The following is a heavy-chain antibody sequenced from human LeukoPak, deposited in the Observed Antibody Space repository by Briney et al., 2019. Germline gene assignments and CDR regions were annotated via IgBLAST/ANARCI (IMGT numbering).Heavy chain of an antibody. CDR3: ARESITIFGVVITYYMDV. J-gene: IGHJ6*03. Sequence: PGGSLRLFCAASGFTFISYWMSWVRQAPGKGLEWVANIKQDGSEKYYVDSVKGRFTISRDNAKNSLYLQMNSLRAEDTAVYYCARESITIFGVVITYYMDVWGKGTTVTVSS. CDR1: GFTFISYW. D-gene: IGHD3-3*01. CDR2: IKQDGSEK. V-gene: IGHV3-7*01.